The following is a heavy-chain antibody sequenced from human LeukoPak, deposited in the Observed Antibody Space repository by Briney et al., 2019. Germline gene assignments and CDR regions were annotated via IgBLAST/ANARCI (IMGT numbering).Heavy chain of an antibody. J-gene: IGHJ5*02. D-gene: IGHD3-10*01. CDR1: GYTFTGYY. CDR3: ARGGSGSYFSWLDP. CDR2: INPNSGGT. Sequence: ASVKVSCKASGYTFTGYYIHWVRQAPGQGLECMGWINPNSGGTNYAQKFQGRVTMTRDTSISTAYMELSRLRSDDTDVYYCARGGSGSYFSWLDPWGQGTLVTVSP. V-gene: IGHV1-2*02.